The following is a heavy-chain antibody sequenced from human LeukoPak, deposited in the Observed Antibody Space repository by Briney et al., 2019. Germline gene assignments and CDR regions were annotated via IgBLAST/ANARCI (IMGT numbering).Heavy chain of an antibody. Sequence: SETLSLTCTVSGDSISSYYWRWLRQPPGKGLEWVGYIYYSGSTNYNPSLKSRVTISVDTSKTQFSLKLSSVTAADTAVYYCARDREGGYFDYWGQGTLVTVSS. CDR3: ARDREGGYFDY. J-gene: IGHJ4*02. CDR2: IYYSGST. V-gene: IGHV4-59*01. D-gene: IGHD3-16*01. CDR1: GDSISSYY.